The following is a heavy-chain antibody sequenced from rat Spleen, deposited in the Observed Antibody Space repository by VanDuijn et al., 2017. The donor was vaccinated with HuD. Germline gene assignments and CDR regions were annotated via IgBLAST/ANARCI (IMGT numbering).Heavy chain of an antibody. CDR2: INKDSSSI. V-gene: IGHV4-2*01. Sequence: EVKLVESGGGLVQPGRSLKLSCAASGFNFNDYWMGWVRQAPGKGLEWIGEINKDSSSINYTPSLKGKFTISRDNAQNTLYLQMSKLGSEDTAIYYCTREYTTDYYYFRLVMDAWGQGASVTVSS. CDR1: GFNFNDYW. D-gene: IGHD1-6*01. CDR3: TREYTTDYYYFRLVMDA. J-gene: IGHJ4*01.